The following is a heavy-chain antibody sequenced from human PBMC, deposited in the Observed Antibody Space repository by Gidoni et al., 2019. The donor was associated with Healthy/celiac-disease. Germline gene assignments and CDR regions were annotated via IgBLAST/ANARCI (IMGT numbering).Heavy chain of an antibody. J-gene: IGHJ6*02. CDR2: MNPSGGRT. V-gene: IGHV1-46*01. CDR3: ASVTRYYYYGMDV. CDR1: GYTFTSYL. Sequence: QVQLVQSGAEVKKPGASVKVSCQASGYTFTSYLLHWVRQAPGQGLEWMGIMNPSGGRTSYAQKFQGRVTMTRDTSTSTVYMELSSLRSEDTAVYYCASVTRYYYYGMDVWGQGTTVTVSS. D-gene: IGHD2-21*02.